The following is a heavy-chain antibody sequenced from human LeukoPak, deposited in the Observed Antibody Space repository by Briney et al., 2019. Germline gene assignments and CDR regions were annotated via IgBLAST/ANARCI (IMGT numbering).Heavy chain of an antibody. CDR1: GFTFSSYS. V-gene: IGHV4-34*01. CDR3: ASNSVRYFDWLRAFDI. Sequence: GSLRLSCAASGFTFSSYSMNWVRQAPGKGLEWIGEINHSGSTNYNPSLKSRVTISVDTSKNQFSLKLSSVTAADTAVYYCASNSVRYFDWLRAFDIWGQGTMVTVSS. D-gene: IGHD3-9*01. J-gene: IGHJ3*02. CDR2: INHSGST.